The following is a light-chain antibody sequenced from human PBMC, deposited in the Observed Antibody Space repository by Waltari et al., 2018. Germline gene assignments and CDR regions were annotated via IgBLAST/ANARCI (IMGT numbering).Light chain of an antibody. J-gene: IGKJ4*01. CDR1: QGINNY. Sequence: DIQMTQSPSSLSASVGDRVTITCRASQGINNYLSWYQQKPGEAPKRLIYYASSLESGVPSRFSGSGSGTDYTLTISSLQPEDIATYYCQQYDNFPLTFGGGTKVEIK. V-gene: IGKV1-33*01. CDR3: QQYDNFPLT. CDR2: YAS.